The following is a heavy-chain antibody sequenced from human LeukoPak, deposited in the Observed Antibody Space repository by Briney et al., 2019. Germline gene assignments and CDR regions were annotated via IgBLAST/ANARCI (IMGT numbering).Heavy chain of an antibody. CDR2: IYYSGST. D-gene: IGHD3-3*01. CDR1: GGSISSYY. J-gene: IGHJ5*02. V-gene: IGHV4-59*01. CDR3: ARVFSNYDFWSGQNWFDP. Sequence: PSETLSLTCTVSGGSISSYYWSWIRQPPGKGLEWIGYIYYSGSTNYNPSLKSRVTISVDTSKNQFSLKLSSVTAADTAVYYCARVFSNYDFWSGQNWFDPWGQGTLVTVSS.